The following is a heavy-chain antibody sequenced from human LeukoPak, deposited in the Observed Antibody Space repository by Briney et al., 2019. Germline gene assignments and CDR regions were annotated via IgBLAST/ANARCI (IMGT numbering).Heavy chain of an antibody. D-gene: IGHD2-2*02. CDR3: ARSCGRSETSCYTP. CDR1: GGSTGSTSYY. CDR2: VYFSGST. J-gene: IGHJ5*02. V-gene: IGHV4-39*07. Sequence: PSETLSLTCTVSGGSTGSTSYYWNWIRQPPGKGLEWIGNVYFSGSTYYNTSLKGRVTISVDTSKNQFSLKLSSVTAADTAVYYCARSCGRSETSCYTPWGQGTLVTVSS.